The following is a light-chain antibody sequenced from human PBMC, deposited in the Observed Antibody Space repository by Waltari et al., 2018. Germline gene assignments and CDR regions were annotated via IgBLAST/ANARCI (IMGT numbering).Light chain of an antibody. CDR1: SSDVGGYNY. CDR2: DVS. V-gene: IGLV2-14*03. Sequence: QSALTQPASVSGSPGQSITISCTGTSSDVGGYNYVSWYQQHTGKAPKCMVYDVSNRRSGVSNRFAGSRSGNAASLTISGLQAEDEADYYCSSYTSSSRVFGGGTKLTVL. CDR3: SSYTSSSRV. J-gene: IGLJ2*01.